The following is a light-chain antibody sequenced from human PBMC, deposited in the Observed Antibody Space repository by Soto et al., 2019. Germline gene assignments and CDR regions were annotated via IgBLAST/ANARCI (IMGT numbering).Light chain of an antibody. CDR1: QGIISA. Sequence: AIQLTQSPSSLSAYVGDRVTITCRASQGIISALAWYQQKPGKAPKLLIYDASSLESGVPSRFSGSGSGTDFTLTISSLQPEDFATYYCQQFNNYPPITFGQGTRLEIK. CDR3: QQFNNYPPIT. J-gene: IGKJ5*01. V-gene: IGKV1D-13*01. CDR2: DAS.